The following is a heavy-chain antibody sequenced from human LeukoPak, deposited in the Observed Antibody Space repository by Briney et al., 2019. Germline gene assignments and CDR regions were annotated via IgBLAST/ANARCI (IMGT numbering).Heavy chain of an antibody. Sequence: PGGSLRLSCAASGFTFSSYWMQWVRQAPGKGLVWVSRINSDGSSASYADSVKGRFTISRDNATNTLYLQMNSLRAEDTAVYYCARHLTYGGWNSWGQGTLVTVSS. CDR3: ARHLTYGGWNS. D-gene: IGHD4-23*01. V-gene: IGHV3-74*01. J-gene: IGHJ4*02. CDR1: GFTFSSYW. CDR2: INSDGSSA.